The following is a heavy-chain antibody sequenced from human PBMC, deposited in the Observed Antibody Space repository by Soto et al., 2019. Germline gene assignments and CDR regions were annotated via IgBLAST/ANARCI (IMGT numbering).Heavy chain of an antibody. Sequence: QVQLVQSGAEVKKPGASVKVSCKASGYTFTSYAISWVRQAPGQGLEWMGWISAYNGNTNYAQKLQGRVTMTTDTPTTTAYMELRSLRSVDTAVYGCAWSCPPAGYWGQGTLVTVSS. D-gene: IGHD2-8*02. V-gene: IGHV1-18*01. CDR1: GYTFTSYA. CDR3: AWSCPPAGY. J-gene: IGHJ4*02. CDR2: ISAYNGNT.